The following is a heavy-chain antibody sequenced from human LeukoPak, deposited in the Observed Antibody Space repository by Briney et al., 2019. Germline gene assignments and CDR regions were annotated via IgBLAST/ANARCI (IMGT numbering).Heavy chain of an antibody. CDR2: INPSGGST. D-gene: IGHD2-15*01. CDR3: ARGGSIVVVVAAIGMDV. V-gene: IGHV1-46*01. J-gene: IGHJ6*02. Sequence: ASVKVSCKASGYTFTSYYMHWVRQAPGQGLEWMGIINPSGGSTSYAQKFQGRVTMTRDTSTSTAYVELSSLRSEDTAVYYCARGGSIVVVVAAIGMDVWGQGTTVTVSS. CDR1: GYTFTSYY.